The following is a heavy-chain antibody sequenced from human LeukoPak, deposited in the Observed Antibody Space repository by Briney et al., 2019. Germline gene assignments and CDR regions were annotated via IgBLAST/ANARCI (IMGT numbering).Heavy chain of an antibody. CDR1: GFTFRFYA. J-gene: IGHJ4*02. CDR2: ISGSGGST. Sequence: PGGSLRLSCAASGFTFRFYAMSWVRQSPGKGLEWVSAISGSGGSTYYADSVKGRFTISRDNSKNTLYLQMNSLRAEDTAVYYCAKWSAYFDYWGQGTLVTVSS. V-gene: IGHV3-23*01. CDR3: AKWSAYFDY.